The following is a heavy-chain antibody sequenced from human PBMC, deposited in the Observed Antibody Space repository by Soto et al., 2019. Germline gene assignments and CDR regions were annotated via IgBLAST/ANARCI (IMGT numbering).Heavy chain of an antibody. CDR3: AKDSDYGDYKYYFDY. J-gene: IGHJ4*02. Sequence: GGSLRLSCAASGFTFGSYTMSWVRQAPGKGLEWVSIFSSGGNIYYGASVKGRFTISRDNPKNTLYLQMNSLRAEDTAVYYCAKDSDYGDYKYYFDYWGQGTLVTVSS. CDR2: IFSSGGNI. CDR1: GFTFGSYT. D-gene: IGHD4-17*01. V-gene: IGHV3-23*01.